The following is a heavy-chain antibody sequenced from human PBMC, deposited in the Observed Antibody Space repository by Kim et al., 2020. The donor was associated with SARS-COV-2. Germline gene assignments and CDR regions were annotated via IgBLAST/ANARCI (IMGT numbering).Heavy chain of an antibody. D-gene: IGHD5-12*01. Sequence: ASVKVSCKASGYTFTGYYMHWVRQAPGQGLEWMGRINPNSGGTNYAQKFQGRVTMTRDTSISTAYMELSRLRSDDTAVYYCARGDRYSGYDPPDFDYWGQGTLVTVSS. CDR2: INPNSGGT. J-gene: IGHJ4*02. V-gene: IGHV1-2*06. CDR1: GYTFTGYY. CDR3: ARGDRYSGYDPPDFDY.